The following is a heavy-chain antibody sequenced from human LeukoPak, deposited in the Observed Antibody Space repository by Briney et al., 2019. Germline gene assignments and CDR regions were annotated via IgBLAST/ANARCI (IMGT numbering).Heavy chain of an antibody. D-gene: IGHD2-15*01. Sequence: GGSLRLSCAASGFTFSSYAMHWVRQAPGKGLEWVAVISYDGSNKYYADSVKGRFTISRDNSKNTLYLQMNSLRAEDTAVYYCARRRIVVVVAAQLGRAFDIWGQGTMVTVSS. V-gene: IGHV3-30-3*01. CDR3: ARRRIVVVVAAQLGRAFDI. CDR2: ISYDGSNK. CDR1: GFTFSSYA. J-gene: IGHJ3*02.